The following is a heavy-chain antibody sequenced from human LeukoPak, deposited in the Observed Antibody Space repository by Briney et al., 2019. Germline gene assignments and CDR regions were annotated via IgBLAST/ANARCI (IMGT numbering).Heavy chain of an antibody. Sequence: PSETLSLTCTGSGGSISSYYWSWIRQPPGKGLEWIGYIYSSGGTNHNPSLKSRVTISVDTSKNQFSLKPSSVTAADTAVYFCARGPYSYDSSGAFDIWGQGTMVTVSS. J-gene: IGHJ3*02. CDR3: ARGPYSYDSSGAFDI. CDR1: GGSISSYY. CDR2: IYSSGGT. D-gene: IGHD3-22*01. V-gene: IGHV4-59*08.